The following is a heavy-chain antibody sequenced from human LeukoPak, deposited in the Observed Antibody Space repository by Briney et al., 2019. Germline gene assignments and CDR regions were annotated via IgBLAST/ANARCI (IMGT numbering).Heavy chain of an antibody. Sequence: GGSLRLSCAASGFTFSSYAMSWVRQAPGKGLEWVSAISGSGGSTYYADSVKGRFTISRDNSKNTLYLQMNSLRAEDTAVYYCAKDQVLRYFDWLLESQPYYYGMDVWGQGTTVTASS. CDR2: ISGSGGST. CDR3: AKDQVLRYFDWLLESQPYYYGMDV. CDR1: GFTFSSYA. D-gene: IGHD3-9*01. V-gene: IGHV3-23*01. J-gene: IGHJ6*02.